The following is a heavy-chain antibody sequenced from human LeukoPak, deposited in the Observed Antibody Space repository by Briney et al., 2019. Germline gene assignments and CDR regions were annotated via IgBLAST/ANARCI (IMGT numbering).Heavy chain of an antibody. Sequence: SETLSLTCTVSGGSISSSSDYWAWIRQPPGKGLEWLGSICYSGSTHRNPALRSRVTICVDTSKSQFSLKLSSVTAADTAVYHCARNESRIAVVGTRKDNWFDPWGQGTLVTVSS. J-gene: IGHJ5*02. D-gene: IGHD6-13*01. CDR2: ICYSGST. CDR3: ARNESRIAVVGTRKDNWFDP. CDR1: GGSISSSSDY. V-gene: IGHV4-39*01.